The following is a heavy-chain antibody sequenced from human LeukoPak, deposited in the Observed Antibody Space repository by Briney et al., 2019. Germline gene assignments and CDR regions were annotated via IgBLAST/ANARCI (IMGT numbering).Heavy chain of an antibody. CDR3: ARYNWNDEALDY. CDR1: GGSINSGSYY. J-gene: IGHJ4*02. CDR2: IYTSGST. Sequence: PSETLSLTCTVSGGSINSGSYYWSWIRQPAGKGLEWIGRIYTSGSTNYNPSLKSRVTISVDTSKNQFSLKLSSVTAADTAVYYCARYNWNDEALDYWGQGTLVTVSS. V-gene: IGHV4-61*02. D-gene: IGHD1-1*01.